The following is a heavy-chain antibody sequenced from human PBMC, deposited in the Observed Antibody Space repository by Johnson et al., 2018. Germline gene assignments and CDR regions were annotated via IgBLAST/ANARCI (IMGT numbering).Heavy chain of an antibody. Sequence: QVQLVQSGGGVVQPGRSLRLSCAASEFTFSSYAMHWVRQAPGKGLEWVAVISYDGSRKYYADSVRGRFTISRDNSKNALYLHMNSLRAEDTALYYCARDPPLEPTYAFDIWGQGTMVTVSS. CDR3: ARDPPLEPTYAFDI. CDR2: ISYDGSRK. D-gene: IGHD1-1*01. CDR1: EFTFSSYA. J-gene: IGHJ3*02. V-gene: IGHV3-30-3*01.